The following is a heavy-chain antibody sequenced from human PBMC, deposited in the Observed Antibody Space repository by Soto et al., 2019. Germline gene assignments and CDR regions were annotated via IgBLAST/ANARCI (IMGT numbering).Heavy chain of an antibody. J-gene: IGHJ4*02. CDR1: GGSVSSSGYY. CDR2: IYYTGTT. D-gene: IGHD3-10*01. CDR3: ARDRFVTYFGSGNYYNFLSN. Sequence: KPSETLSLTCTVSGGSVSSSGYYYSWIRQPPGKGLEWIGYIYYTGTTSYNPSLKSRVTISIDTSKNQFSLKLGSVTAADTAMYYCARDRFVTYFGSGNYYNFLSNWGQGTLVTVSS. V-gene: IGHV4-61*08.